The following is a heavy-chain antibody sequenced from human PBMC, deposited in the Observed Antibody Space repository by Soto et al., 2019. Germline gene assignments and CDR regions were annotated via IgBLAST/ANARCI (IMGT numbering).Heavy chain of an antibody. CDR2: ISYDGSNK. D-gene: IGHD6-13*01. CDR1: GFTFSSYA. V-gene: IGHV3-30*18. J-gene: IGHJ6*02. CDR3: AKNAYSSSWTDYYYSGMDV. Sequence: PGRSLRLSCAASGFTFSSYAMHWVRQAPGEGLEWVAVISYDGSNKYYADSVKGRFTISRDNSKNTPYLQMNSLRAEDTAVYYCAKNAYSSSWTDYYYSGMDVWGQGTTVTSP.